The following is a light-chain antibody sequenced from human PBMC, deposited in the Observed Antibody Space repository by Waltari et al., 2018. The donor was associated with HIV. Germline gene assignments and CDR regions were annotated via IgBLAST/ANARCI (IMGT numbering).Light chain of an antibody. CDR1: QTIRSN. J-gene: IGKJ5*01. CDR3: QQYNNWPPIT. V-gene: IGKV3-15*01. Sequence: EILMTQSPATLSVSPGERATLSCRASQTIRSNLAWHQQKPGQAPRLLLYDASTRATGIPARFSGSGSGTEFTLTITSLQSEDFAVYYCQQYNNWPPITFGQGTRLEIK. CDR2: DAS.